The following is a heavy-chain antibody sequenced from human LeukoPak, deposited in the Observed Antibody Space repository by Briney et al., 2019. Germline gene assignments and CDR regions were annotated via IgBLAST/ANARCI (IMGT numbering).Heavy chain of an antibody. V-gene: IGHV4-59*01. CDR1: GGSISTYC. CDR3: ASSRGGCSSTSCYAY. CDR2: IYYSGST. Sequence: SETLSLTCTVSGGSISTYCWSWIRQPPGKGLEWIGYIYYSGSTNYNPSLKSRVTISVDTSKNQFSLKLSSVTAADTAVYYCASSRGGCSSTSCYAYCGQGTPVTVSS. J-gene: IGHJ4*02. D-gene: IGHD2-2*01.